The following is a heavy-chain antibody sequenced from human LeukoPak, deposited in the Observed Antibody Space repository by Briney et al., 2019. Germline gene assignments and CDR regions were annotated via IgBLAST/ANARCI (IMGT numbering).Heavy chain of an antibody. Sequence: GGSLRLSCAASGFTFDDYAMHWVRQAPGKGLEWVSGISWNSGSIGYADSVKGRFTISRDNAKNSLYLQMNSLRAEDMALYYCAKDSAVTPHGYFDLWGRGTLVTVSS. V-gene: IGHV3-9*03. CDR2: ISWNSGSI. D-gene: IGHD4-17*01. J-gene: IGHJ2*01. CDR1: GFTFDDYA. CDR3: AKDSAVTPHGYFDL.